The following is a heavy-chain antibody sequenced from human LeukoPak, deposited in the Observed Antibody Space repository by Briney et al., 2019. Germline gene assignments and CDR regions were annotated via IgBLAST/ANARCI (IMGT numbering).Heavy chain of an antibody. D-gene: IGHD4-17*01. CDR2: ISYDGSNK. CDR1: GFTFSSYA. J-gene: IGHJ5*02. Sequence: PGGSLRLSCAASGFTFSSYAMHWVRQAPGKGPEWVAVISYDGSNKYYADSVKGRFTISRDNSKNTLYLQMNSLRAEDTAVYYCAREGTTRWFDPWGQGTLVTVSS. CDR3: AREGTTRWFDP. V-gene: IGHV3-30*04.